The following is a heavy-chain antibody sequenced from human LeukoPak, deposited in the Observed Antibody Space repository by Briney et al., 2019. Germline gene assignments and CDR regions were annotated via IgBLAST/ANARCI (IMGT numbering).Heavy chain of an antibody. J-gene: IGHJ4*02. Sequence: ASVRVSCKASGYTFTSYDINWVRQATGQGLEWMGWMNPNSGSTGYAQKFQGRVTITRNTSISTAYMELSGLRSEDTAVYYCARGRSTGYPYYFEYWGQGILVTVSS. V-gene: IGHV1-8*03. D-gene: IGHD5-12*01. CDR1: GYTFTSYD. CDR3: ARGRSTGYPYYFEY. CDR2: MNPNSGST.